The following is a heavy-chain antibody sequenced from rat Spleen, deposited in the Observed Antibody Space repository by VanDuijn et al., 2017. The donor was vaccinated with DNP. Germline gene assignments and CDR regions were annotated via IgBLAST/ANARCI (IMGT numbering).Heavy chain of an antibody. CDR2: ISTGGGNT. CDR3: ARRDGGPNWFAY. J-gene: IGHJ3*01. V-gene: IGHV5S13*01. CDR1: GFTFSNYG. Sequence: EVQLVESGGGLVQPGRSLKLSCAASGFTFSNYGMAWVRQAPTKGLEWVASISTGGGNTYYRDSVKGRFTISRDKAKNTQYLQMDSLRSEDTATYYGARRDGGPNWFAYWGQGTLVTVSS. D-gene: IGHD1-11*01.